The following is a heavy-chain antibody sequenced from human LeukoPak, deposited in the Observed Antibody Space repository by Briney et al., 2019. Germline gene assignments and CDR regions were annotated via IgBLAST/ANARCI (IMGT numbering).Heavy chain of an antibody. J-gene: IGHJ4*02. Sequence: ASVKVSCKASGYTFSAYGISWVRQAPGQGLEWMGCISVYSGNTNHAQELQGRVTMTTDTSTSTAYMELRSLRSDDTAVYYCARDSHIAEVAYYFDYWGQGTLVCVSS. D-gene: IGHD2-21*01. CDR1: GYTFSAYG. CDR3: ARDSHIAEVAYYFDY. V-gene: IGHV1-18*01. CDR2: ISVYSGNT.